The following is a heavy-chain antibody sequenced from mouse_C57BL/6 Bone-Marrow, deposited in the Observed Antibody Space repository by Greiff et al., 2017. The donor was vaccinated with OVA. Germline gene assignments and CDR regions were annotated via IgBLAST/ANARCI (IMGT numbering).Heavy chain of an antibody. CDR3: ARIRGIITKGYWYFDV. J-gene: IGHJ1*03. CDR1: GYTFTDYY. Sequence: VHLVESGAELVRPGASVKLSCKASGYTFTDYYINWVKQRPGQGLEWIARIYPGSGNTYYNEKFKGKATLTAEKSSSTAYMQLSSLTSEDSAVYFCARIRGIITKGYWYFDVWGTGTTVTVSS. V-gene: IGHV1-76*01. CDR2: IYPGSGNT. D-gene: IGHD1-1*01.